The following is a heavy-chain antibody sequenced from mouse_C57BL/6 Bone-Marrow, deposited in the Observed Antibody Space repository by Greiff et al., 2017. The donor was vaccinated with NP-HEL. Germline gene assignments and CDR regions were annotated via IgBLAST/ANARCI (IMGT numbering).Heavy chain of an antibody. CDR2: IYPGDGDT. J-gene: IGHJ1*03. Sequence: VKLVESGPELVKPGASVKISCKASGYAFSSSWMNWVKQRPGKGLEWIGRIYPGDGDTNYNGKFKGKATLTADKSSSTAYMQLSSLTSEDSAVYFCARWVYGTWYFDVWGTGTTVTVSS. CDR1: GYAFSSSW. D-gene: IGHD2-1*01. CDR3: ARWVYGTWYFDV. V-gene: IGHV1-82*01.